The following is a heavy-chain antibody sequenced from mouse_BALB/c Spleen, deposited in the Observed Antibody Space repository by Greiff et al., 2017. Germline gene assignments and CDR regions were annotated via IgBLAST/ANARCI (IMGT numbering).Heavy chain of an antibody. CDR1: GFTFSSYA. D-gene: IGHD3-1*01. CDR2: ISSGGSYT. CDR3: ARAARATAFAY. Sequence: EVKLMESGGGLVKPGGSLKLSCAASGFTFSSYAMSWVRQSPEKRLEWVAEISSGGSYTYYPDTVTGRFTISRDNAKNTLYLEMSSLRSEDTAMYYCARAARATAFAYWGQGTLVTVSA. J-gene: IGHJ3*01. V-gene: IGHV5-9-4*01.